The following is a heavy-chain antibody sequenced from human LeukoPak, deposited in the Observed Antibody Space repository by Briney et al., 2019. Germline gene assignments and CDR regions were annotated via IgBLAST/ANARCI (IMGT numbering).Heavy chain of an antibody. Sequence: PGGSLRLSCAASGFTFSNYAMHWVRQAPGKGLEWVADVPYDGSNKYYADSVKGRVTISRDNSKNTLYLQMYSLRAEDAAIYYCATIGDRRTGELYRIDYWGQGTLVTVSS. D-gene: IGHD7-27*01. CDR3: ATIGDRRTGELYRIDY. J-gene: IGHJ4*02. CDR1: GFTFSNYA. CDR2: VPYDGSNK. V-gene: IGHV3-30-3*01.